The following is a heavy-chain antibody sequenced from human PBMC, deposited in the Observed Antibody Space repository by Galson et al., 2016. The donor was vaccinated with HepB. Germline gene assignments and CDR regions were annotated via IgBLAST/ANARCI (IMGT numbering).Heavy chain of an antibody. D-gene: IGHD4-17*01. CDR1: GYSFTSYW. J-gene: IGHJ4*02. Sequence: QSGAEVKKPGESLRISCKGSGYSFTSYWISWVRQTPAKGLEWMGRIDPSDSYTNYSPSFQGHVTLSTDKSISTAYLQWSSLKASDTAMYYCARRDHRYGGYGYWGQGTLVTVSS. CDR2: IDPSDSYT. CDR3: ARRDHRYGGYGY. V-gene: IGHV5-10-1*01.